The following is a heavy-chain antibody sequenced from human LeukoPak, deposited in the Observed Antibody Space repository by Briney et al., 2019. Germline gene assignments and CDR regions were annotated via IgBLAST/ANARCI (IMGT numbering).Heavy chain of an antibody. Sequence: GASVKVSCTASGGTFSSYAISWVRQAPGQGLEWMGGIIPIFGTANYAQKFQGRVTITADESTSTAYMELSSLRSEDTAVHYCARDEGGTYHAPFDYWGQGTLVTVSS. V-gene: IGHV1-69*13. CDR2: IIPIFGTA. CDR3: ARDEGGTYHAPFDY. D-gene: IGHD1-26*01. CDR1: GGTFSSYA. J-gene: IGHJ4*02.